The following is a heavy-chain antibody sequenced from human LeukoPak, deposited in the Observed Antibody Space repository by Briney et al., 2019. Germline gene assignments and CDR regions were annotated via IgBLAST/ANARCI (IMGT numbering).Heavy chain of an antibody. CDR1: SGSISSYDYY. V-gene: IGHV4-31*03. CDR3: ARRSPVVSGSSIDALRPAPSGEVDY. J-gene: IGHJ4*02. CDR2: IYHSGTT. Sequence: PSQTLSLTCTVSSGSISSYDYYWTWIRQHPGRGLEWIGYIYHSGTTYYNPSLKGRVTISVDTSKNQCSLTLSSVTAADTAVYYCARRSPVVSGSSIDALRPAPSGEVDYWGQGTLVTVSS. D-gene: IGHD3-10*01.